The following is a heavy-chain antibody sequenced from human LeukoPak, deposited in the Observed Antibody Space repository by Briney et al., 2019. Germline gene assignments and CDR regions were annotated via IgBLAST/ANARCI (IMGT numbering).Heavy chain of an antibody. V-gene: IGHV3-30*04. CDR3: ARVSRPQGPYYYDSSGYYYDYFDY. D-gene: IGHD3-22*01. J-gene: IGHJ4*02. Sequence: GGSLRLSCAASGFTFSSYAMHWVRQAPGKGLEWVAVISYDGSNKYYADSVKGRFTISRDNSKNTLYLQMNSLRAEDTAVYYCARVSRPQGPYYYDSSGYYYDYFDYWGQGTLVTVSS. CDR2: ISYDGSNK. CDR1: GFTFSSYA.